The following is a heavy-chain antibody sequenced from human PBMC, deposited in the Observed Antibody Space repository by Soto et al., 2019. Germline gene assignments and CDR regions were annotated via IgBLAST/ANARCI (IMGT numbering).Heavy chain of an antibody. V-gene: IGHV4-61*01. CDR3: ARHFVAVVIKGWGY. D-gene: IGHD3-10*01. Sequence: SETLSFTCSVSGDSVSSYNYYWSWIRQSPGKGLEWIGYIYSSGSTNYNPSLKSRVTISVDTSKNQFSLKLSSVTAADTAVYYCARHFVAVVIKGWGYWGQGTLVTVSS. CDR2: IYSSGST. J-gene: IGHJ4*02. CDR1: GDSVSSYNYY.